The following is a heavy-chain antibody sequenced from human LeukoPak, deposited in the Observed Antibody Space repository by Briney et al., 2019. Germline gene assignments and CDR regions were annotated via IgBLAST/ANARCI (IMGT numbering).Heavy chain of an antibody. CDR3: ARARIAAAGHFDY. V-gene: IGHV3-30-3*01. CDR1: GGSISSSN. D-gene: IGHD6-13*01. Sequence: LSLTCAVSGGSISSSNWWSWVRQAPGKGLEWVAVISYDGSNKYYADSVKGRFTISRDNSKNTLYLQMNSLRAEDTAVYYCARARIAAAGHFDYWGQGTLVTVSS. J-gene: IGHJ4*02. CDR2: ISYDGSNK.